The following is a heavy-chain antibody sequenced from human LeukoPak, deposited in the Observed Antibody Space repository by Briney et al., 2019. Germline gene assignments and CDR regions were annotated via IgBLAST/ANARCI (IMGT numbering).Heavy chain of an antibody. D-gene: IGHD3-10*01. V-gene: IGHV3-23*01. Sequence: GGSLRLSCAASGCAFSNYAMSWVRQAPGKGLEWVSSLSGGGDSRYYADSVMGRFTISRDNSKNTLYLQMNSLTAEDTAVYYCAKAVRSMVTGGGYFDSWGQGTLVTVSS. CDR2: LSGGGDSR. J-gene: IGHJ4*02. CDR3: AKAVRSMVTGGGYFDS. CDR1: GCAFSNYA.